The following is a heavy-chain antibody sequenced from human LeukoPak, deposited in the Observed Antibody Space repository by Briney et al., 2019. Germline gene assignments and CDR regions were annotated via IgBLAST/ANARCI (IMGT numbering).Heavy chain of an antibody. J-gene: IGHJ4*02. V-gene: IGHV4-31*03. Sequence: PSETLSLTCTVSGVSISSSDYYWSWIRQHPGKGLEWIGYIYYSGSTYYNPSLKSRVTISVDTSKNQFSLKLSSMTAADTAVYYCARVKGREGSTVIIDYWGQGTLVTVSS. CDR1: GVSISSSDYY. CDR2: IYYSGST. D-gene: IGHD3-10*01. CDR3: ARVKGREGSTVIIDY.